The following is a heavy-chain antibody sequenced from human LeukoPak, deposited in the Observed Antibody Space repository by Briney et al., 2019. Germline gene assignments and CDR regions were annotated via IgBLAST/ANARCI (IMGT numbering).Heavy chain of an antibody. CDR2: IIPIFGTA. Sequence: GAAVTVACKACGGTFSSDAISWVRQAPGQGLEWMGGIIPIFGTANYAQKFQGRVTITADKSTSTAYMELSSLRSEDTAVYYCARDTYYYGSGSYTRNFDYWGQGTLVTVSS. CDR1: GGTFSSDA. J-gene: IGHJ4*02. V-gene: IGHV1-69*06. CDR3: ARDTYYYGSGSYTRNFDY. D-gene: IGHD3-10*01.